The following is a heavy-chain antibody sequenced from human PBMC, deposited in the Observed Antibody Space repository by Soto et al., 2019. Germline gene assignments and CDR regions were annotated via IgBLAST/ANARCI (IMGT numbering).Heavy chain of an antibody. CDR2: ISIGSSTI. Sequence: RGSLRLSCAASGFTFSSYSMNWARQAPGKGLEWVSYISIGSSTIYYADSVKGRFTISRDDAKNSLYLQMNSLRDEDTAVYYCARDNGMAGSFDPWGQGTLVTVSS. CDR1: GFTFSSYS. V-gene: IGHV3-48*02. D-gene: IGHD2-8*01. CDR3: ARDNGMAGSFDP. J-gene: IGHJ5*02.